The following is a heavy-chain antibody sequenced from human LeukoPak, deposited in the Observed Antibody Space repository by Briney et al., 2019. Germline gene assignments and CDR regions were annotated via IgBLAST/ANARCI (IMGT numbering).Heavy chain of an antibody. CDR1: GFTFSDSA. V-gene: IGHV3-73*01. CDR2: IRSKTNTYAT. J-gene: IGHJ4*02. Sequence: GGSLRLSCAASGFTFSDSAIHWVRQASGKGLEWVGRIRSKTNTYATAYAASVKGRFTISRDDSKNTAYLQMNSLKAEDTAVYYCAKDSPYAYYGSGSYWDYWGQGTLVTVSS. CDR3: AKDSPYAYYGSGSYWDY. D-gene: IGHD3-10*01.